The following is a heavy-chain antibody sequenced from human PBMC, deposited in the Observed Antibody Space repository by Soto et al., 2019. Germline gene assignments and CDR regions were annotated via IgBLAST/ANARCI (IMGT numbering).Heavy chain of an antibody. D-gene: IGHD3-9*01. J-gene: IGHJ6*03. CDR2: ISGSGGST. V-gene: IGHV3-23*01. CDR3: AKDTRPGLRFFDDYMDV. CDR1: GFTFSSYA. Sequence: GESLKISCAASGFTFSSYAMSWVRQAPGKGLEWVSAISGSGGSTYYADSVKGRFTISRDNSKNTLYLQMNSLRAEDTAVYYCAKDTRPGLRFFDDYMDVWGKGTTVTVSS.